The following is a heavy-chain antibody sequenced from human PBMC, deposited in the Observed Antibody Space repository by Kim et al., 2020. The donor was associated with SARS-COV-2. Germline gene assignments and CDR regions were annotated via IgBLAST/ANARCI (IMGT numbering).Heavy chain of an antibody. CDR2: T. Sequence: TYTSPALKDRITISVDTSKKQSSLRLSSVTAADAAVYYCARHLRNWYFDLWGRGTLVTVSS. V-gene: IGHV4-39*01. J-gene: IGHJ2*01. CDR3: ARHLRNWYFDL.